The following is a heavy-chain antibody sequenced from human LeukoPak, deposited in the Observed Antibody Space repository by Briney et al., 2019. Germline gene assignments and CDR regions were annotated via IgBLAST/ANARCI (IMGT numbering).Heavy chain of an antibody. CDR3: ARHRPVYPDFWSGLNYYYYMDV. Sequence: PSETLSLTCTVSGGSISSSSYYWGWIRQPPGKGLEWIGSIYYSGSTYYNPSLKSRVTISVDTSKNQFSLKLSSVTAADTAVYYCARHRPVYPDFWSGLNYYYYMDVWGKGTTVTVSS. J-gene: IGHJ6*03. CDR2: IYYSGST. V-gene: IGHV4-39*01. CDR1: GGSISSSSYY. D-gene: IGHD3-3*01.